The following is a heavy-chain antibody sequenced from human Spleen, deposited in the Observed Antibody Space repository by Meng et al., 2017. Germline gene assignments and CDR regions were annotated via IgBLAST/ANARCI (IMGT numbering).Heavy chain of an antibody. CDR1: GFTFSNYA. CDR2: ISGGGDRK. J-gene: IGHJ4*02. D-gene: IGHD4-17*01. CDR3: AKVSQGDYVFVDFDY. V-gene: IGHV3-23*01. Sequence: GESLKISCAASGFTFSNYAMSWVRQAPGKGLEWVSAISGGGDRKYYADSVKGRFTISRDNSKNTLYLQMSSLRDEDTAVYYCAKVSQGDYVFVDFDYWGQGTLVTVSS.